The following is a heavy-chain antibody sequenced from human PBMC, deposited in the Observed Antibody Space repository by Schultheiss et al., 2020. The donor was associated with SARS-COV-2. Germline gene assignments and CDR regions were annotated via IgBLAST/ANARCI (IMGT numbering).Heavy chain of an antibody. J-gene: IGHJ3*02. CDR1: GFTFSSYD. D-gene: IGHD1-26*01. CDR2: IGTAGDT. V-gene: IGHV3-13*01. CDR3: ARASGDGSYPGTDAFDI. Sequence: GESLKISCAASGFTFSSYDMHWVRQATGKGLEWVSAIGTAGDTYYPGSVKGRFTISRENAKNSLYLQMNSLRAGDTAVYYCARASGDGSYPGTDAFDIWGQGTMVTVSS.